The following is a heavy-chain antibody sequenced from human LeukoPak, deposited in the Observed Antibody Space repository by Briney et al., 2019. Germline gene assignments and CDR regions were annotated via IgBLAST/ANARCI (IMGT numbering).Heavy chain of an antibody. CDR1: GFTFSSYS. Sequence: GGSLRLSCAASGFTFSSYSMNWVRQAPGKGLEWVSSISSSSSYIYYADSVKGRFTISRDNAKNSLYLQMNSLGAEDTAVYYCARGFGGVIVTPIDYWGQGTLVTVSS. CDR3: ARGFGGVIVTPIDY. V-gene: IGHV3-21*01. J-gene: IGHJ4*02. D-gene: IGHD3-16*02. CDR2: ISSSSSYI.